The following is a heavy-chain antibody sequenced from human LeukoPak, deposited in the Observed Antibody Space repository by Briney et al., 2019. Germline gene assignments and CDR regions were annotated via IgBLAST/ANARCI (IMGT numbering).Heavy chain of an antibody. D-gene: IGHD2-8*01. CDR2: ISGSGGST. J-gene: IGHJ6*03. CDR3: AKTNDQPYYYYYYYMDV. V-gene: IGHV3-23*01. Sequence: GGSLTLSCVVFGFTFTTHAMSWVRQAPGKGLEWVSAISGSGGSTYYADSVKGRFTISRDNSKNTLYLQMNSLRAEDTAVYYCAKTNDQPYYYYYYYMDVWGKGTTVTVSS. CDR1: GFTFTTHA.